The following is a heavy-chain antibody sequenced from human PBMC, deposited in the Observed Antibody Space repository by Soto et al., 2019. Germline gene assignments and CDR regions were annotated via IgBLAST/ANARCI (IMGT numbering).Heavy chain of an antibody. J-gene: IGHJ4*02. V-gene: IGHV3-11*05. Sequence: LRLSCAASGFTFSDYYMSWIRQAPGKGLEWVSYINSRSSSTNYADSVKGRFTISRDNAKNLLYLQMSSLTVEDTAVYYCVKGRNWASGSDYRGQGTLVTVSS. CDR3: VKGRNWASGSDY. CDR2: INSRSSST. CDR1: GFTFSDYY. D-gene: IGHD7-27*01.